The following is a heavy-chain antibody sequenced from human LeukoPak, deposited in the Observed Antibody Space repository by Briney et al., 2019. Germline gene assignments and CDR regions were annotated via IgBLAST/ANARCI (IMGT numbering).Heavy chain of an antibody. CDR2: VNTVSSYI. J-gene: IGHJ4*02. D-gene: IGHD3-22*01. Sequence: GGSLRLSCAASGFTFSDYSMNWVRQAPGKGLEWVASVNTVSSYIYYADSMRGRFTISRDNAKNSLFLQMNSLRAEDAAVYYCARLRRNSDRSDFFYYYDHWGQGTLVTVSS. V-gene: IGHV3-21*01. CDR1: GFTFSDYS. CDR3: ARLRRNSDRSDFFYYYDH.